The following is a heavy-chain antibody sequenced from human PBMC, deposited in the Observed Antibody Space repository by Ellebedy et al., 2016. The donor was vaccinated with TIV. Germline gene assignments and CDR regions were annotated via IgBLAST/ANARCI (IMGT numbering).Heavy chain of an antibody. D-gene: IGHD5-12*01. CDR3: ARKNPKSKSINN. Sequence: MPSETLSLTCIVSGGSISSSSYYWGWIRQPPGKGLEWIGSFYYSGNTYYNPSLESRLTISADMSKNQFSLKVSSVTAADTAVYYCARKNPKSKSINNWGPGTLVTVSS. CDR1: GGSISSSSYY. J-gene: IGHJ1*01. CDR2: FYYSGNT. V-gene: IGHV4-39*01.